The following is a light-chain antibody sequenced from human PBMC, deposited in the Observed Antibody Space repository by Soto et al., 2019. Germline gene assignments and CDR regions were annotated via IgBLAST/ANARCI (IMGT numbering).Light chain of an antibody. CDR2: DAS. CDR1: QSVSSY. V-gene: IGKV3-11*01. Sequence: EIVLTQSPATLSLSPGERATLSCRASQSVSSYLAWYQQKPGQAPRLLIYDASNRATGIPARFSGSGSGTDFTLTISSLDPEDFAVYYCQQRSNGLFTFGPGTKVDIK. J-gene: IGKJ3*01. CDR3: QQRSNGLFT.